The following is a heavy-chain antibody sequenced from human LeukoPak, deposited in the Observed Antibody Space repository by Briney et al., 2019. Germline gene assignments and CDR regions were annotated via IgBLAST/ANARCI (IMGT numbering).Heavy chain of an antibody. CDR3: ARSRLHARWYFDY. V-gene: IGHV3-33*01. Sequence: GGSLTLSCAASGFTFSSYGMHWVRRAPGKGLEWVAVIWYDGSNKYYADSVKGRFTISRDNSKNTLYLQMNSLRAEDTAVYYCARSRLHARWYFDYWGQGTLVTVSS. D-gene: IGHD4-11*01. CDR2: IWYDGSNK. J-gene: IGHJ4*02. CDR1: GFTFSSYG.